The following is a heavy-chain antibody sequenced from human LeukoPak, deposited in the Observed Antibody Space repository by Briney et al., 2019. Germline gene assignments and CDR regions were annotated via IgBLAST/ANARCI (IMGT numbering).Heavy chain of an antibody. Sequence: SETLSLTGIVSGDSFNNSAYYWGGARQPPGGGLQWIGAIYYSGNGNTYYSSSFEGRVTISLDTSKKQFSLSLTSVTAADTAVYYCARDRSGAASGDHWYFDLWGRGTLVTVSA. CDR3: ARDRSGAASGDHWYFDL. CDR2: IYYSGNGNT. J-gene: IGHJ2*01. CDR1: GDSFNNSAYY. D-gene: IGHD6-13*01. V-gene: IGHV4-39*07.